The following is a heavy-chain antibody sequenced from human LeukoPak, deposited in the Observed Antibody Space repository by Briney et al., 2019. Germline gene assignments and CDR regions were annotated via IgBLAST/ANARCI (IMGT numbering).Heavy chain of an antibody. D-gene: IGHD5-24*01. CDR1: GCTFTSYY. J-gene: IGHJ4*02. V-gene: IGHV1-46*01. CDR2: INPSGGST. CDR3: AFSLRRDGYNY. Sequence: ASVKVSCKASGCTFTSYYMHWVRQAPGQGLEWMGIINPSGGSTSYAQKFQGRVTMTRDTSTSTVYMELSSLRSEDTAVYYCAFSLRRDGYNYWGQGTLVTVSS.